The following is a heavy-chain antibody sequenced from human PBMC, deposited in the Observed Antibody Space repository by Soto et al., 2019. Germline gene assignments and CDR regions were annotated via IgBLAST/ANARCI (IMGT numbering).Heavy chain of an antibody. Sequence: PGESLKISCKGSGCSFTSYWIGWVRQMPGKGLEWMGFIYPGDSDTRYSPSFQGQVTISADKSISTAYLQWSSLKASDTAMYYCARHVRRGPYYYDSWGQGSLVTVSS. CDR1: GCSFTSYW. D-gene: IGHD3-22*01. J-gene: IGHJ4*02. CDR2: IYPGDSDT. CDR3: ARHVRRGPYYYDS. V-gene: IGHV5-51*01.